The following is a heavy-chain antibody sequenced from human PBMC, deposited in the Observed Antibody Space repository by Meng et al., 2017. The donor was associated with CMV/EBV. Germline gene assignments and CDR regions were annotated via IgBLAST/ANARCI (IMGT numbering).Heavy chain of an antibody. CDR2: IYPGDTDT. Sequence: GESLMISCKSSGYTFTNYWSGWVRQRPGKVLEWMGIIYPGDTDTRYSPSSQGQVTNSADKSISTAYLQWSSLKASDTAMYYCASQSGEGVVVPAAIRYDYGMDVWGRGTTVTVSS. D-gene: IGHD2-2*01. CDR3: ASQSGEGVVVPAAIRYDYGMDV. J-gene: IGHJ6*02. V-gene: IGHV5-51*01. CDR1: GYTFTNYW.